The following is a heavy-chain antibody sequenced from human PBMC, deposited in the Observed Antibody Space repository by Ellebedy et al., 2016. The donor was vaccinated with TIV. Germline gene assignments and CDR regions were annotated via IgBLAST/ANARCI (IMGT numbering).Heavy chain of an antibody. CDR3: ARERGYDFWSGYYDLRLFDY. V-gene: IGHV3-66*01. D-gene: IGHD3-3*01. CDR2: IYSGGST. J-gene: IGHJ4*02. CDR1: GFTVSSNY. Sequence: PGGSLRLSCAASGFTVSSNYMGWVRQAPGKGLEWVSVIYSGGSTYYADSVKGRFTISRDNSKNTLYLQMNSLRAEDTAVYYCARERGYDFWSGYYDLRLFDYWGQGTLVTVSS.